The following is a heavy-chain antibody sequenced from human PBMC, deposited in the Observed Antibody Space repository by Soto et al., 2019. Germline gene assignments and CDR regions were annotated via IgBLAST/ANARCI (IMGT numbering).Heavy chain of an antibody. Sequence: PGGSLRLSCAASGFTFSNAWMNWVRQAPGKGLEWAGRIKSKTDGGTTDYAAPVKGRFTISRDDSKNTLYLQMNSLKTEDTAVYYCTTIVVVPAATDYGMDVWGQGTTVTVSS. CDR1: GFTFSNAW. CDR2: IKSKTDGGTT. J-gene: IGHJ6*02. D-gene: IGHD2-2*01. CDR3: TTIVVVPAATDYGMDV. V-gene: IGHV3-15*07.